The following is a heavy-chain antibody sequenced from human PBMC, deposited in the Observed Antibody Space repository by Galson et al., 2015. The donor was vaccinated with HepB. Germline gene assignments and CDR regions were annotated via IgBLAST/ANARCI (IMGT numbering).Heavy chain of an antibody. CDR2: INAGNGNT. CDR3: ARAGVWSWFDP. J-gene: IGHJ5*02. Sequence: SVKVSCKASGYTFTSYAMHWVRQAPGQRLEWMGWINAGNGNTKYSQKFQGRVTITRDTSASTAYMELRSLRSDDTAVYYCARAGVWSWFDPWGQGTLVTVSS. V-gene: IGHV1-3*01. D-gene: IGHD2-21*01. CDR1: GYTFTSYA.